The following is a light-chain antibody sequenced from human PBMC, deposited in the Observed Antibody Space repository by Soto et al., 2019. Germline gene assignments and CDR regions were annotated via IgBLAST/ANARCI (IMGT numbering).Light chain of an antibody. V-gene: IGKV1-39*01. Sequence: DIQMTQSPYSLSASVGERVTITCRASQSISTYLNWYQQKAGLAPKLLIYAASSLQSGVPSRFSGSGSGTDFTLTIISLQPEDFATYYCQQTYSTPPTFGKGTKVEIK. J-gene: IGKJ1*01. CDR1: QSISTY. CDR2: AAS. CDR3: QQTYSTPPT.